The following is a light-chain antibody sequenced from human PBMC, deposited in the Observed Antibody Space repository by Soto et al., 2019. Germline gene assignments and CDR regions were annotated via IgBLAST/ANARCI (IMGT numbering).Light chain of an antibody. CDR3: NSYTTTSTVV. V-gene: IGLV2-14*01. Sequence: QSALTQPASVSGSPGQSITISCTGTSSDVGTYNDVSWYQQHPGKAPKLMIYGVSNRPSGIPNRFSGSKSGNTASLTISGLQAEDEADYYCNSYTTTSTVVFGGGTKLTVL. CDR1: SSDVGTYND. CDR2: GVS. J-gene: IGLJ3*02.